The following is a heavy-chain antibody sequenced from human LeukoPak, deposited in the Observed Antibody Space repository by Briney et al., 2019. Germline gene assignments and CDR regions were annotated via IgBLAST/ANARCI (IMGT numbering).Heavy chain of an antibody. J-gene: IGHJ6*02. D-gene: IGHD5-18*01. CDR2: IYSGGNT. CDR1: GFTVSSNY. V-gene: IGHV3-66*02. CDR3: ARDPGYSYGSYYGMDV. Sequence: GGSLRLSCAASGFTVSSNYMSWGRQAPGKGLEWASVIYSGGNTYYADSVKGRFTISRDNSKNTLYLQMNSLRAEDTAVYYCARDPGYSYGSYYGMDVWGQGTTVTVSS.